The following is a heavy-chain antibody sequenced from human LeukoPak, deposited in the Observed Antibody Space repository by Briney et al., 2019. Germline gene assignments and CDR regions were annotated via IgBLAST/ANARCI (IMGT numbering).Heavy chain of an antibody. J-gene: IGHJ4*02. V-gene: IGHV1-2*02. CDR1: GYTFTGYY. Sequence: ASVKVSCKASGYTFTGYYMHWVRQATGQGLEWMGWINPNSGGTNYAQKFQGRVTMTRDTSISTAYMELSRLRSGDTAVYYCARADYGGNSELDYWGQGTLVTVSS. CDR2: INPNSGGT. CDR3: ARADYGGNSELDY. D-gene: IGHD4-23*01.